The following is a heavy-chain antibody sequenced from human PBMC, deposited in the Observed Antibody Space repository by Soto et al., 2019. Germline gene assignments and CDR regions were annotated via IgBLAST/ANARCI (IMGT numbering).Heavy chain of an antibody. CDR3: ARGRRWLRSELYYYYYGMDV. V-gene: IGHV1-8*01. D-gene: IGHD5-12*01. CDR2: MNPNSGNT. J-gene: IGHJ6*02. Sequence: QVQLVQSGAEVKKPGASVKVSCKASGYTFTSYDINWVRQATGQGLEWMGWMNPNSGNTGYAQKFQGRVTMTRNTSTRTAYMELSSLRSEDTAVYYCARGRRWLRSELYYYYYGMDVWGQGTTVTVSS. CDR1: GYTFTSYD.